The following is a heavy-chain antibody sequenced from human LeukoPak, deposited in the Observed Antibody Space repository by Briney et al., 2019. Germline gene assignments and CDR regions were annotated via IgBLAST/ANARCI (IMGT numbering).Heavy chain of an antibody. J-gene: IGHJ4*02. V-gene: IGHV3-49*04. D-gene: IGHD6-19*01. CDR3: TRRGAWYSDY. CDR1: GFTFGDYA. Sequence: GRSLRLSCTASGFTFGDYAMSWVRQAPGKGLEWVGFIRSNAYAGTREYTASVRGRFTISRDDSKGIAYLQMNSLKTEDTAVYYCTRRGAWYSDYWGQGTLVTVSS. CDR2: IRSNAYAGTR.